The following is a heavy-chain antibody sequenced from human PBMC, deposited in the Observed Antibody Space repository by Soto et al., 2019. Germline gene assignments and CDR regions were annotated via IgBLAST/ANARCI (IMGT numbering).Heavy chain of an antibody. CDR3: ARSWCVHRDIDY. CDR2: ISPNSGGT. D-gene: IGHD2-8*01. CDR1: GYTFTAYY. V-gene: IGHV1-2*04. Sequence: GASVKVSCKASGYTFTAYYIHWVRQAPGHGLEWMGFISPNSGGTQFAPKFQGLVTMTGDTSLSTVYMDLSRLRSDDTAVYYCARSWCVHRDIDYWGQGTLVTVSS. J-gene: IGHJ4*02.